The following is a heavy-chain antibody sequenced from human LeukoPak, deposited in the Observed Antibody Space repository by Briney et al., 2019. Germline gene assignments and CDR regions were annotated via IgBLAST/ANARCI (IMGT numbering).Heavy chain of an antibody. CDR1: GFTFSSYS. D-gene: IGHD3-16*01. Sequence: GGSLRLSCAASGFTFSSYSMSWVRQAPGKGLEWVSSISSSSSYTYYADSVKGRLTISRDSSKNTLFLQMNSLRAEDTAVYYCAKDGGRYFDYWGQGTLVTVSS. V-gene: IGHV3-21*01. J-gene: IGHJ4*02. CDR3: AKDGGRYFDY. CDR2: ISSSSSYT.